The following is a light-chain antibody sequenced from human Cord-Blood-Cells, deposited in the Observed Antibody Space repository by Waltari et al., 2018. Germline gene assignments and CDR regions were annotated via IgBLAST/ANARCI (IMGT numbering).Light chain of an antibody. Sequence: EIVMTQSPATLSVSPGERATLSCRASQSVSSNLAWYQQKHGQAPRLLIYGASTRATGIPARFSGSGSGTEFTLTISSLQSEDFAVYYCQQYNNWPRRTFGQGTKVEIK. CDR1: QSVSSN. V-gene: IGKV3-15*01. J-gene: IGKJ1*01. CDR2: GAS. CDR3: QQYNNWPRRT.